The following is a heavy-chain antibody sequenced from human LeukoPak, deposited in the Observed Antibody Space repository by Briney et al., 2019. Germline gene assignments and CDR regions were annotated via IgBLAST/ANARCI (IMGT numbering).Heavy chain of an antibody. CDR2: IYPGNSDT. D-gene: IGHD6-13*01. Sequence: GESLKISCKGSGYSYTTYWIAWVRQMPGKGLEWMGIIYPGNSDTRYSPSFQGQVTISVDKSITTAYLQWSSLTASDTAMYYCARLARGIGAFYAMDVWGQGTTVTVFS. V-gene: IGHV5-51*01. J-gene: IGHJ6*02. CDR1: GYSYTTYW. CDR3: ARLARGIGAFYAMDV.